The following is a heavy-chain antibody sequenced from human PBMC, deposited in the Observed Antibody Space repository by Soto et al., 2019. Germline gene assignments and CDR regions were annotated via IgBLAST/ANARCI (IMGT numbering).Heavy chain of an antibody. CDR3: AKEGGSYGEVGGYFDY. CDR1: GFTFSSYA. Sequence: GGSLRLSCAASGFTFSSYAMSWVRQAPGKGLEWVSAISGSGGSTYYADSVKGRFTISRDNSKNTLYLQMNSLRAEDTAVYYCAKEGGSYGEVGGYFDYWGQGTLVTVSS. V-gene: IGHV3-23*01. CDR2: ISGSGGST. D-gene: IGHD1-26*01. J-gene: IGHJ4*02.